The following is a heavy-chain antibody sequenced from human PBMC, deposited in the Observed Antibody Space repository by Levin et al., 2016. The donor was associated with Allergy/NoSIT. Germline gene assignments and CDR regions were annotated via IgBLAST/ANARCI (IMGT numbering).Heavy chain of an antibody. CDR2: LHSGDAT. D-gene: IGHD1-14*01. CDR3: ARVHAGTPGIDYFDL. CDR1: GFTVASNY. V-gene: IGHV3-53*01. J-gene: IGHJ4*02. Sequence: GESLKISCAASGFTVASNYMSWVRQAPGKGLEWVSLLHSGDATFYSDSVRGRFTISRDNSKNTLSLQMNSLRVEDTAVYYCARVHAGTPGIDYFDLWGQGTLVTVSS.